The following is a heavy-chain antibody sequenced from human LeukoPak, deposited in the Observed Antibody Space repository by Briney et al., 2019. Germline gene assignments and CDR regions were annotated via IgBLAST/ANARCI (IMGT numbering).Heavy chain of an antibody. V-gene: IGHV1-69*06. CDR3: ARAIYYYYYMDV. J-gene: IGHJ6*03. CDR2: IIPIFGTA. CDR1: GRTFSSYA. Sequence: PVASVKVSCKASGRTFSSYAISWVRQAPGQGLEWMGGIIPIFGTANYAQKFQGRVTITADKSTSTAYMELSSLRSEDTAVYYCARAIYYYYYMDVWGKGTTVTVSS.